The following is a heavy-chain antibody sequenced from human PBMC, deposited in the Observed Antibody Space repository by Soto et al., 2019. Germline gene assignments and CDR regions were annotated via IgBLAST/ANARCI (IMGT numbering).Heavy chain of an antibody. CDR1: GFTFSSYA. D-gene: IGHD2-15*01. CDR3: AKGRVEYCSGGSCQYYYYYMDV. V-gene: IGHV3-23*01. CDR2: ISGSGGST. Sequence: GGSLRLSCAASGFTFSSYAMSWVRQAPGKGLEWVSDISGSGGSTYYADSVKGRFTISRDNFKNTLYLQMNSLRAEDTAVYYCAKGRVEYCSGGSCQYYYYYMDVWGKGTTVTVSS. J-gene: IGHJ6*03.